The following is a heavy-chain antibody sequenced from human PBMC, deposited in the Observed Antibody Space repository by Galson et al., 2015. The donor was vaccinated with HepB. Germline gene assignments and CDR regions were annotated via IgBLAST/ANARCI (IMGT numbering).Heavy chain of an antibody. CDR3: ARMADCSSTSCTTDYDGMDG. J-gene: IGHJ6*02. V-gene: IGHV5-51*01. CDR2: IYPGDSDT. CDR1: GYSFTSYW. D-gene: IGHD2-2*01. Sequence: QSGAEVKKPGESLKISCKGSGYSFTSYWIGWVRQMPGKGLEWMGIIYPGDSDTRYSPSFQGQVTISADKSISTAYLQWSSLKASDTAMYYCARMADCSSTSCTTDYDGMDGWGQGTTVTVSS.